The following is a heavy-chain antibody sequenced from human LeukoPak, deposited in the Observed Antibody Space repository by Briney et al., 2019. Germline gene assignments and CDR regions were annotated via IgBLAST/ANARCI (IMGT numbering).Heavy chain of an antibody. V-gene: IGHV3-7*01. D-gene: IGHD3-10*01. CDR1: GFTFSSYW. CDR3: ARDAYNYASES. J-gene: IGHJ5*02. Sequence: PGGSLRLSCAASGFTFSSYWMTWVRQAPGKGLEWVANLKPDGSDKYYVDSVKGRFTISRDNAKNSLYLQTNSLRAEDTAVYYCARDAYNYASESWGQGTLVTVSS. CDR2: LKPDGSDK.